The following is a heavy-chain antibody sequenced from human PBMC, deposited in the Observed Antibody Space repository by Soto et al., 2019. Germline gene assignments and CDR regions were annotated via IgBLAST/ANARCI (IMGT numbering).Heavy chain of an antibody. CDR1: GFTFSSYA. CDR3: GRRIAAAGGGGATFDY. D-gene: IGHD6-13*01. J-gene: IGHJ4*02. V-gene: IGHV3-30-3*01. Sequence: QVQLVESGGGVVQPGRSLRLSCAASGFTFSSYAMHWVRQAPGKGLEWVAVISYDGSNKYYADSVKGRFTISRDNSKNPLYLQMKRLGAEDTAVYYCGRRIAAAGGGGATFDYWGQGTLVTVSS. CDR2: ISYDGSNK.